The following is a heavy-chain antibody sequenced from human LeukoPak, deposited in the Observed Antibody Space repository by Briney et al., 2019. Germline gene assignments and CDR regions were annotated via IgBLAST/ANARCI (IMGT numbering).Heavy chain of an antibody. Sequence: GGSLRLSCAASGFTFSSYSMNWVRQAPGEGLEWVSSISSSSSYIYYADSVKGRFTISRDNAKNSLYLQMNSLRAEDTAVYYCARTVGARFGYFDYWGQGTLVTVSS. CDR3: ARTVGARFGYFDY. D-gene: IGHD1-26*01. CDR1: GFTFSSYS. J-gene: IGHJ4*02. CDR2: ISSSSSYI. V-gene: IGHV3-21*01.